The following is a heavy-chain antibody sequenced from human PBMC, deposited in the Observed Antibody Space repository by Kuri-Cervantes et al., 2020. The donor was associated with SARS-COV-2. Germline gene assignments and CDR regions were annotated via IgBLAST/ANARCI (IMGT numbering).Heavy chain of an antibody. Sequence: ASVKVSCKASGYTFTGYYMHWVRQAPGQGLEWMGWMNPNSGNTGYAQKFQGRVTMTRNTSISTAYMELSSLRSEDTAVYYCARASLSGWYPPDYWGQGTLVTVSS. CDR3: ARASLSGWYPPDY. J-gene: IGHJ4*02. D-gene: IGHD6-19*01. CDR2: MNPNSGNT. V-gene: IGHV1-8*02. CDR1: GYTFTGYY.